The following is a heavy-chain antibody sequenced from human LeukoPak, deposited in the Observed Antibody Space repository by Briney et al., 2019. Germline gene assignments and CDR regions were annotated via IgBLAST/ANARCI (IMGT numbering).Heavy chain of an antibody. V-gene: IGHV4-31*03. D-gene: IGHD2-21*01. CDR1: GFSISSGGYY. J-gene: IGHJ4*02. CDR3: ARGYSHLTS. Sequence: TSGTLSLTCTVSGFSISSGGYYWTWIRPHPGKGLDWIGYIYYSGSTYYNPSLNRRVTISVDTSKNQCSLKLSSVTATDTAVYYCARGYSHLTSWGQGTLVSVSS. CDR2: IYYSGST.